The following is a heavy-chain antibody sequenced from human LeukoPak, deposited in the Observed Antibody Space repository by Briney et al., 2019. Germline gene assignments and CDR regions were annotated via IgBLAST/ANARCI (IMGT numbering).Heavy chain of an antibody. CDR3: ARVSTSCYIGCSFDN. V-gene: IGHV3-23*01. CDR2: IVGSGDYT. CDR1: GFSFSDYV. J-gene: IGHJ4*02. D-gene: IGHD2-2*02. Sequence: PGGSLRLSCTASGFSFSDYVMSWVRQAPGKGLEWVSTIVGSGDYTYNADSVKGRFTISRDNSKSTLFLQLNSLRAEDTAIYYCARVSTSCYIGCSFDNWGQGTLVTVSS.